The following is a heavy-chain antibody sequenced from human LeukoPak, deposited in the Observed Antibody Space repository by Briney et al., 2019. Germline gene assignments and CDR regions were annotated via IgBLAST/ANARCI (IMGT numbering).Heavy chain of an antibody. D-gene: IGHD1-26*01. J-gene: IGHJ4*02. CDR2: VYHSGGGNK. Sequence: SETLSLTCAVSGGSLSTTSWWVWLRQPPGKGLEWIGEVYHSGGGNKNYNPSLKSRVTISVDTSKNQFSLKLSSVTAADTAVYYCARGRTRRKVGAISTGYYFDYWGQGTLVTVSS. CDR3: ARGRTRRKVGAISTGYYFDY. V-gene: IGHV4-4*02. CDR1: GGSLSTTSW.